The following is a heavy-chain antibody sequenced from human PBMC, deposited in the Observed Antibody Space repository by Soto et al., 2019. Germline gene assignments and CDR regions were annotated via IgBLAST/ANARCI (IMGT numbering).Heavy chain of an antibody. V-gene: IGHV4-59*01. CDR3: SSHSSHWPFFDF. CDR2: IYYTGLS. Sequence: SETLSLTCTVSGGSISSYYWSWIRHPPGKGLEWIGYIYYTGLSNSNPSLNSRVTTSVDTSKNQFSLKLSSVTAADTAVYYCSSHSSHWPFFDFWGKGLLVTVSS. CDR1: GGSISSYY. J-gene: IGHJ5*01. D-gene: IGHD6-13*01.